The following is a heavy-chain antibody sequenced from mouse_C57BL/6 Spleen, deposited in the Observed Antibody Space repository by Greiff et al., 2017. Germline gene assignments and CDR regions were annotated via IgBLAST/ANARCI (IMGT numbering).Heavy chain of an antibody. CDR2: IDPEDGDT. J-gene: IGHJ2*01. Sequence: VQLQQSGAELVKPGASVKLSCTASGFNIKDYYMHWVKQRTEQGLEWIGRIDPEDGDTKYAPKFQGKATITADTSSNTAYLQLSSLTSEDTAVYYCALVGDGYSPSYWGQGTTLTVSS. CDR3: ALVGDGYSPSY. D-gene: IGHD2-3*01. V-gene: IGHV14-2*01. CDR1: GFNIKDYY.